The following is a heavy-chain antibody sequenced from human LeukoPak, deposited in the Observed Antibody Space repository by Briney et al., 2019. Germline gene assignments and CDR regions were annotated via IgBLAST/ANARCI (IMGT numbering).Heavy chain of an antibody. CDR2: IIPILGIA. V-gene: IGHV1-69*04. CDR1: GGTFSSYA. J-gene: IGHJ6*02. Sequence: SVKVSCKASGGTFSSYAISWVRQAPGQGLEWMGRIIPILGIANYAQKFQGRVTITADKSTSTAYMELSSLRSEDTAVYYCAREGSLGGYSYGYYYYYGMDVWGQGTTVTVFS. D-gene: IGHD5-18*01. CDR3: AREGSLGGYSYGYYYYYGMDV.